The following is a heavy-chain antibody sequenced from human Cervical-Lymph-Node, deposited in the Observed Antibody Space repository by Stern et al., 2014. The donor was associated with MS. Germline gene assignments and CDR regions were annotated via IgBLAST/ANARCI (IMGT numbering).Heavy chain of an antibody. J-gene: IGHJ4*02. Sequence: VQLVESGAEVKKPGSSVKVSCKASGGTFSSYVISWVRQAPGQGLEWMGGIIPIFGTTNYAQKVQGRVTIIADKATRTAYMELSGVRSEHRAVYYGARGRPATDYWGQGTLVTVSS. CDR2: IIPIFGTT. CDR1: GGTFSSYV. V-gene: IGHV1-69*06. CDR3: ARGRPATDY.